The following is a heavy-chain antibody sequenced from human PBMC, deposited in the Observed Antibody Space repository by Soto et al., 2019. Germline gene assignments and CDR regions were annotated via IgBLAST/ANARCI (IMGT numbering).Heavy chain of an antibody. CDR1: GGSISNGGYY. Sequence: SETLSLTCTVSGGSISNGGYYWSWFRQHPGKGLEWIGDIYYSGSTFYNSSLKGRVTISIDTSKNQFSLNLRSVTAADTAVYFCARNQITYYDNISGSLYYFDSWGQGTLVTVSS. V-gene: IGHV4-31*03. CDR2: IYYSGST. D-gene: IGHD3-16*01. CDR3: ARNQITYYDNISGSLYYFDS. J-gene: IGHJ4*02.